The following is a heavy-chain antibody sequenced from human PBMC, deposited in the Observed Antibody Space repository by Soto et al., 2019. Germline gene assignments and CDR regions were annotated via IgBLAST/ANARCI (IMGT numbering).Heavy chain of an antibody. CDR1: GYTFTDYD. Sequence: QVQLVQSGAEVRRPGTSVMVSCKTSGYTFTDYDINWVRQATGQGLEWMGWMNPNSGNPGYAQRFKGRVSMTRNTATSTAYMELSSLRSDDTAIYYCARDSSTTNPVWGQGTMVTVSS. V-gene: IGHV1-8*01. J-gene: IGHJ3*01. CDR2: MNPNSGNP. D-gene: IGHD2-2*01. CDR3: ARDSSTTNPV.